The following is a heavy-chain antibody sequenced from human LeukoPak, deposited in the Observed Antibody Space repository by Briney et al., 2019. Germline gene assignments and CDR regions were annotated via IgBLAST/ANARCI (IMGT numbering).Heavy chain of an antibody. V-gene: IGHV3-48*03. D-gene: IGHD1-1*01. CDR1: GFTFSSYG. CDR3: ARAGYSRTGTMYYYYGMDV. CDR2: IGSSGSAI. J-gene: IGHJ6*02. Sequence: GGSLRLSCAAPGFTFSSYGMNWVRQAPGKGLEWVSYIGSSGSAIYYADSVKGRFTISRDNAKNSLYLQMNSLRAEDTAVYYCARAGYSRTGTMYYYYGMDVWGQGTTVTVSS.